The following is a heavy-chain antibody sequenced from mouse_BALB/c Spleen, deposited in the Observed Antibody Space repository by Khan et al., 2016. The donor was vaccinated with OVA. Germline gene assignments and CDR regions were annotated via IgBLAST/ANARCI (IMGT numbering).Heavy chain of an antibody. CDR1: GFTFSDYY. D-gene: IGHD2-13*01. Sequence: EVELVESGGDSVKPGGSLKLSCAASGFTFSDYYMYWVRQTPEKRLEWVATISDDGGYTYYVDSVKGRFTISRDDAKNNLYLQMSSLKSEDTAMDYCARGFYGDPFAYWGQGTLVTVSA. CDR2: ISDDGGYT. J-gene: IGHJ3*01. CDR3: ARGFYGDPFAY. V-gene: IGHV5-4*02.